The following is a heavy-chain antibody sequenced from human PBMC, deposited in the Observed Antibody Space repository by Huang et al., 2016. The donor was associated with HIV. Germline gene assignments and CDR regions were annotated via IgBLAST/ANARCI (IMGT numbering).Heavy chain of an antibody. CDR1: GGTFSTFG. CDR3: ARPSDAAMIRDYYYPMDV. D-gene: IGHD5-18*01. V-gene: IGHV1-69*01. Sequence: QVQLVQSEAEVKKPGSSVKVSCKASGGTFSTFGLSWVRQASGRGLEWMAGIIPIFTPTYSAQKCQGRVTLTADESTNTASMELNSLTFEDTAVYYCARPSDAAMIRDYYYPMDVWGQGTTVTVS. CDR2: IIPIFTPT. J-gene: IGHJ6*02.